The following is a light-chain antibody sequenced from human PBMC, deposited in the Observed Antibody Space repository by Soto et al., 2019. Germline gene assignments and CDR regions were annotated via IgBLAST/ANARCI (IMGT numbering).Light chain of an antibody. Sequence: DIQMTQSPSTLSASVGDRVTITCRASQSISSWLAWYQQKPGKAPKVLIFDASSLESGVPSRFSGSGSATEFTLTIRRLQPDDFATYYCQQYSTYPWTFGQGTKVDIK. CDR2: DAS. V-gene: IGKV1-5*01. CDR3: QQYSTYPWT. J-gene: IGKJ1*01. CDR1: QSISSW.